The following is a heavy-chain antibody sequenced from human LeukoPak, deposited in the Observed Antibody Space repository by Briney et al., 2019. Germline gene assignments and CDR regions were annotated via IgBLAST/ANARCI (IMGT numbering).Heavy chain of an antibody. CDR2: INSDGSST. CDR1: GFTFSSYW. D-gene: IGHD6-6*01. J-gene: IGHJ4*02. Sequence: GGSLRLSCAASGFTFSSYWMHWVRQAPGKGLLWVSRINSDGSSTWYADSVKGRFTISRDNAKNTLYLQMNSLRAEDTAVYYCAIVYSSSSSDYWGQGTLVTVSS. CDR3: AIVYSSSSSDY. V-gene: IGHV3-74*01.